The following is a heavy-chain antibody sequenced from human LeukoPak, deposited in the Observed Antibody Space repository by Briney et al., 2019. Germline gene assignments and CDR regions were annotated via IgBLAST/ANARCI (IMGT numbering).Heavy chain of an antibody. CDR1: GFTFSSYS. CDR3: ARDMDYYDSSGYYPANDY. Sequence: PGGSLRLSCAASGFTFSSYSMNWVRQAPGKGLEWVSYISSSSSTIYYADSVKGRFTISRDNAKNSLYLQMNSLRAEDTAVYYCARDMDYYDSSGYYPANDYWGQGTLVTVSS. J-gene: IGHJ4*02. D-gene: IGHD3-22*01. V-gene: IGHV3-48*01. CDR2: ISSSSSTI.